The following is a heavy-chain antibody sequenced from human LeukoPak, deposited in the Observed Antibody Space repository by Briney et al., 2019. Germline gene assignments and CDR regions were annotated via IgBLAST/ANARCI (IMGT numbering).Heavy chain of an antibody. CDR2: IIPIFGTA. CDR1: GGTFSSYA. J-gene: IGHJ4*02. Sequence: GASVKVSCKASGGTFSSYAISWVRQAPGQGLEWMGGIIPIFGTANYAQKFQGRVTITADESTSTAYMELSSLRSEDTAVYYCARSLSYYYGYYDYWGQGILVTVSS. CDR3: ARSLSYYYGYYDY. V-gene: IGHV1-69*13. D-gene: IGHD3-10*01.